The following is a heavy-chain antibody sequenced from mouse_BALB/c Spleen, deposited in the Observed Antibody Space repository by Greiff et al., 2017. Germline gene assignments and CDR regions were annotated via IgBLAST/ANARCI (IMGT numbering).Heavy chain of an antibody. J-gene: IGHJ2*01. CDR2: ILPGSGST. CDR3: ARPLIYYYGGPTLDY. Sequence: QVQLQQSGAELMKPGASVKISCKATGYTFSSYWIEWVKQRPGHGLEWIGEILPGSGSTNYNEKFKGKATFTADTSSNTAYMQLSSLTSEDSAVYYCARPLIYYYGGPTLDYWGQGTTLTVSS. V-gene: IGHV1-9*01. D-gene: IGHD1-1*01. CDR1: GYTFSSYW.